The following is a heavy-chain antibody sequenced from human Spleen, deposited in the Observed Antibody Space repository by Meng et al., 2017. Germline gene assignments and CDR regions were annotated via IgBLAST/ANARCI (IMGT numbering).Heavy chain of an antibody. J-gene: IGHJ4*02. V-gene: IGHV4-4*02. Sequence: VPLQESGPGLGKPSGTLSLTCAVSGGSISSCTWWSWVRQPPGKGLEWIGEIYHSGSTNYNPSLKSRVTISVDKSKNQFSLKLSSVTAADTAVYYCARGVVVTASEYYFDYWGQGTLVTVSS. CDR1: GGSISSCTW. D-gene: IGHD2-21*02. CDR3: ARGVVVTASEYYFDY. CDR2: IYHSGST.